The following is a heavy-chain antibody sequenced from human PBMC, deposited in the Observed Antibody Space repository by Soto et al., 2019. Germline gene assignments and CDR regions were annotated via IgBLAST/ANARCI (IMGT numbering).Heavy chain of an antibody. CDR2: IYYSGST. Sequence: SSETLSLTCTVSGGSISSGDYYWSWIRQPPGKGLEWIGYIYYSGSTYYNPSLKSRVTISVDTSKNQFSLKLSSVTAADTAVYYCARGVLVNWFDPWGQGTLVTVSS. J-gene: IGHJ5*02. D-gene: IGHD3-3*02. CDR3: ARGVLVNWFDP. CDR1: GGSISSGDYY. V-gene: IGHV4-30-4*01.